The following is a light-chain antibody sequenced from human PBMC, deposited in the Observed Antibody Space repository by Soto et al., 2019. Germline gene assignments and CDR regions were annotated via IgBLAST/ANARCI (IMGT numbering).Light chain of an antibody. CDR3: QQYDNLHT. CDR2: DAS. J-gene: IGKJ1*01. Sequence: DLQMTQSPSSLSASVGDRVTITCQASQDISNYLNWYQQKPGKAPKLLIYDASNLETGVPSRFSGSGSGTDFTFTISSLQPEDIATYYCQQYDNLHTFGQGTKVEIK. V-gene: IGKV1-33*01. CDR1: QDISNY.